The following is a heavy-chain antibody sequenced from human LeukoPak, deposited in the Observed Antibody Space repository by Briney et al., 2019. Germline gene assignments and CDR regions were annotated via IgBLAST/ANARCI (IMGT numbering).Heavy chain of an antibody. CDR1: GGTFSSYA. Sequence: ASVKVSCKASGGTFSSYAISWVRQAPGQGLEWMGGIIPIFGTANYAQKFQGRVTITADESTSTAYMELSSLRSEDTAVYYCASSGMWFGELTGYYYGMDVWGQGTTVTVSS. CDR2: IIPIFGTA. J-gene: IGHJ6*02. CDR3: ASSGMWFGELTGYYYGMDV. V-gene: IGHV1-69*13. D-gene: IGHD3-10*01.